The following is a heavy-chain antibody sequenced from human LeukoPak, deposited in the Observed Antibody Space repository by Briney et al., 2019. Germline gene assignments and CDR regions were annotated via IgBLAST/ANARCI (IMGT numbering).Heavy chain of an antibody. CDR1: GGTFSSYA. D-gene: IGHD3-3*01. CDR2: IIPIFGTA. J-gene: IGHJ4*02. Sequence: GSSVKVSCKASGGTFSSYAISWVRQAPGQGLEWMGGIIPIFGTANYAQKFQGRVTITADESTSTAYMELSSLRSDDTAVYYCATQAELRFLEWLYFDYWGQGTLVTVSS. CDR3: ATQAELRFLEWLYFDY. V-gene: IGHV1-69*01.